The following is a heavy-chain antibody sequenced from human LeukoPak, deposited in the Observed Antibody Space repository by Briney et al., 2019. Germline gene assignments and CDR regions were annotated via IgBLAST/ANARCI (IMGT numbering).Heavy chain of an antibody. Sequence: SETLSLTCTVSGGAITGYYWNWVRQPAGKGLEWIGRIYSSGSINYNPSLKSRVTMSVDTSKNRFSLRLNSVTAADTAVYYCARGDNWTGYFGYWGQGTLVTVSS. D-gene: IGHD3/OR15-3a*01. CDR3: ARGDNWTGYFGY. CDR2: IYSSGSI. J-gene: IGHJ4*02. CDR1: GGAITGYY. V-gene: IGHV4-4*07.